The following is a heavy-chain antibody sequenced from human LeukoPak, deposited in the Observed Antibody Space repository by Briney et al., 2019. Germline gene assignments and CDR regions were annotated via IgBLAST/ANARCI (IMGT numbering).Heavy chain of an antibody. J-gene: IGHJ4*02. Sequence: GASVKVSCKASGYIFTNYYMHWVRQAPGQGLEWMGIINPSGGSTTYAQKFQGRVTMTRDTSTSTVYMELSSLRSEDTAVYYCARDHGSAYYRAPRHWGQGTLVTASS. V-gene: IGHV1-46*01. D-gene: IGHD3-10*01. CDR3: ARDHGSAYYRAPRH. CDR2: INPSGGST. CDR1: GYIFTNYY.